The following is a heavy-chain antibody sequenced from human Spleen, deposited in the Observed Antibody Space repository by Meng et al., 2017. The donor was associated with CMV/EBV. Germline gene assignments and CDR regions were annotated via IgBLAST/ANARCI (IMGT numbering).Heavy chain of an antibody. J-gene: IGHJ5*02. Sequence: GESLKISCAASGFTFSSYEMNWVRQAPGKGLEWVSYISNSGGTTYYADSVKGRFTISRDNAKSSLYLQMNSLRVEDSGVYFCARGDAGSFEGWFDPWGQGTLVTVSS. CDR1: GFTFSSYE. CDR2: ISNSGGTT. D-gene: IGHD1-26*01. V-gene: IGHV3-48*03. CDR3: ARGDAGSFEGWFDP.